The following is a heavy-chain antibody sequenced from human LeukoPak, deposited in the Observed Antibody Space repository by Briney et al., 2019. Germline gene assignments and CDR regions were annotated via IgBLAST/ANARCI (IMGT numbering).Heavy chain of an antibody. CDR1: GFTFDDYG. D-gene: IGHD3-22*01. CDR3: ARDRPYYYDSSGYSAPDY. J-gene: IGHJ4*02. Sequence: GGSLRLSYAASGFTFDDYGMSWVRQAPGKGLEWVSGINWNGGSTGYADSVKGRFTISRDNAKNSLYLQMNSLRAEDTALYYCARDRPYYYDSSGYSAPDYWGQGTLVTVSS. CDR2: INWNGGST. V-gene: IGHV3-20*03.